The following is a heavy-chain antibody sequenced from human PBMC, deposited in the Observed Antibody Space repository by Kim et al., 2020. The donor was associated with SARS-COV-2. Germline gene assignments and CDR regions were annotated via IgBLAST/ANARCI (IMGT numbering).Heavy chain of an antibody. CDR1: GGSMSSYF. J-gene: IGHJ4*02. CDR3: ARVSRLTGADFDY. V-gene: IGHV4-59*13. CDR2: ISYSGST. D-gene: IGHD3-10*01. Sequence: SETLSLTCTVSGGSMSSYFWSWIRQPPGKGLEWIGYISYSGSTNYNPSLKSRVTILEDMSKKQFSLRLSSVTAADTAVYYCARVSRLTGADFDYWGQGTL.